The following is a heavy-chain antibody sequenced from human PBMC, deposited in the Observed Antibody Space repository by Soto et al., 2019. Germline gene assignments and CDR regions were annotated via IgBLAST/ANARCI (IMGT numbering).Heavy chain of an antibody. V-gene: IGHV4-39*01. CDR1: GGSISSSSYY. J-gene: IGHJ4*02. CDR2: IFYSGST. D-gene: IGHD3-10*01. CDR3: ARRGSGSYSDY. Sequence: SETLSLTCTVSGGSISSSSYYWGWIRQPPGKGLEWIGSIFYSGSTYYNPSLKSRVTISVDTSKNQFSLKLSSVTAADTAVYYCARRGSGSYSDYWGQGTLVTVSS.